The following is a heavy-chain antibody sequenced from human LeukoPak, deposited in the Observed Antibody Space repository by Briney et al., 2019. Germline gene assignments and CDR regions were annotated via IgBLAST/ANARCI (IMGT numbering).Heavy chain of an antibody. CDR3: ARDRSSGYYDWFDP. CDR1: GGSISNYY. V-gene: IGHV4-59*01. CDR2: IYYTGGT. J-gene: IGHJ5*02. Sequence: PSETLSLTCTVSGGSISNYYWNWIRQPPGKGLEWIGYIYYTGGTNYNPSLKSRVTMSVDTSKNQFSLKLSSVTAADTAVYYCARDRSSGYYDWFDPWGQGTLVTVSS. D-gene: IGHD3-22*01.